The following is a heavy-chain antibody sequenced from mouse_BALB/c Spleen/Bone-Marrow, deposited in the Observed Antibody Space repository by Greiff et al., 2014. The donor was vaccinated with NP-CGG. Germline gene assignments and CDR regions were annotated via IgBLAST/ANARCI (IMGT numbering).Heavy chain of an antibody. CDR2: ISGGSSAI. Sequence: EVKLEESGGGLVQPGGSRKLSCAASGFTFSNFGMHWVRQSPEKGLEWVAYISGGSSAINYADTVKGRFTISRDNPKNTLFLQMTRLRSEATAMYYGAKEGGVRRIVYFDYWGQGTALTVSS. CDR1: GFTFSNFG. V-gene: IGHV5-17*02. J-gene: IGHJ2*01. D-gene: IGHD2-14*01. CDR3: AKEGGVRRIVYFDY.